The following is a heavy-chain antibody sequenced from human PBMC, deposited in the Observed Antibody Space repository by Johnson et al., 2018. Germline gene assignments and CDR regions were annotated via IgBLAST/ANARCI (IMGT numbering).Heavy chain of an antibody. D-gene: IGHD1-26*01. Sequence: VQLVESGAEVKKPGSSVKVSCKASGGTFSSYAISWVRQAPGQGLEWMGGIIPIFGTANYAQKFQGRVTITADESTSTAYMELSSRRSEDTAVYYCARDRGVGAPEYFQHWGQGTLVTVSS. CDR1: GGTFSSYA. CDR2: IIPIFGTA. CDR3: ARDRGVGAPEYFQH. J-gene: IGHJ1*01. V-gene: IGHV1-69*01.